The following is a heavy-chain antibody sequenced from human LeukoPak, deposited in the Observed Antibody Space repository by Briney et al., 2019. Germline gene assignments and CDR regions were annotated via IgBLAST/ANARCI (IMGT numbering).Heavy chain of an antibody. Sequence: GSLRLSCAASGFTFSSYSMNWVRQAPGKGLEWVSSISSSSSYIYYADSVKGRFTISRDNAKNSLYPQMNSLRAEDTAVYYCARDYAKTGYCSGTSCPDAFDFWGQGTMVTVSS. D-gene: IGHD2-2*03. J-gene: IGHJ3*01. CDR1: GFTFSSYS. V-gene: IGHV3-21*01. CDR2: ISSSSSYI. CDR3: ARDYAKTGYCSGTSCPDAFDF.